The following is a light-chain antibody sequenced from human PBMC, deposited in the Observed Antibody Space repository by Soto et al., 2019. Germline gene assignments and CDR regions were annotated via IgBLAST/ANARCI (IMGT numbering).Light chain of an antibody. V-gene: IGKV1-5*01. J-gene: IGKJ1*01. Sequence: DIHMTQSASTLSASVGDRVTITCRASQTISSWLAWYQQKPGKAPKLLIYDASNLQSGIPSRFSGSGSGTEFTLTISSLQPDDFATYYCQQYNSYSWTFGQGTKVDIK. CDR2: DAS. CDR3: QQYNSYSWT. CDR1: QTISSW.